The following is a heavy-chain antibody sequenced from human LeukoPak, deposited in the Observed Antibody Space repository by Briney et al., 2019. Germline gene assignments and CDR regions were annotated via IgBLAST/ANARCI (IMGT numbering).Heavy chain of an antibody. CDR3: ASLLGY. V-gene: IGHV3-30*03. CDR1: GFTFSSYG. CDR2: ISYDGSNK. Sequence: GGSLRLSCAASGFTFSSYGMHWVRQAPGKGLEWVAVISYDGSNKYYADSVKGRFTISRDNSKNTLYLQMNSLRAEDTAVYYCASLLGYWVQGTLVTVSS. J-gene: IGHJ4*02. D-gene: IGHD3-16*01.